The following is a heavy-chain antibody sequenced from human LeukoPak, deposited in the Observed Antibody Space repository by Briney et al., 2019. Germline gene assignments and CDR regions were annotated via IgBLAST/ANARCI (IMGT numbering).Heavy chain of an antibody. V-gene: IGHV3-53*01. CDR3: ARRSGIAVAGAFDY. CDR1: GFTVSSNY. Sequence: PGGSLRLSCAASGFTVSSNYMSWVRQAPGKGLEWVSVIYSGGSTYYADSVKGRFTISRDNSKNTLYLQMNSLRVEDTAVYYCARRSGIAVAGAFDYWGQGTLVTVSS. J-gene: IGHJ4*02. D-gene: IGHD6-19*01. CDR2: IYSGGST.